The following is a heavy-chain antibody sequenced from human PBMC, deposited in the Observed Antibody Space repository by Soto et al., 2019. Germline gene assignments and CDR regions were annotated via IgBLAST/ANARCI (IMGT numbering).Heavy chain of an antibody. V-gene: IGHV3-48*01. J-gene: IGHJ6*03. D-gene: IGHD6-13*01. Sequence: GGSLRLSCAASGFTFSSYSMNWVRQAPGKGLEWVSYISSSSSTIYYGDSVNGRFTISRDNAKNSLYLQMNSPRAEDTAVYYCARGVAAPYPMDVWGKGTTVTVSS. CDR1: GFTFSSYS. CDR3: ARGVAAPYPMDV. CDR2: ISSSSSTI.